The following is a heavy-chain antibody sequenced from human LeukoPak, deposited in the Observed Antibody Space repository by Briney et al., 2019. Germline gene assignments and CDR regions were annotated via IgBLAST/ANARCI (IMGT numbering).Heavy chain of an antibody. Sequence: GGSLRLSCAASGFTLSNYVMHWVRQAPGKGLEWVAVISYDGSNKYYVDSVKGRFTISRDNSKNTLYLQMNSLRAEDTAVYYCAKSAFDYDFWGGSPPAYYMDVWGKGTTVTVSS. CDR2: ISYDGSNK. CDR3: AKSAFDYDFWGGSPPAYYMDV. J-gene: IGHJ6*03. CDR1: GFTLSNYV. D-gene: IGHD3-3*01. V-gene: IGHV3-30*18.